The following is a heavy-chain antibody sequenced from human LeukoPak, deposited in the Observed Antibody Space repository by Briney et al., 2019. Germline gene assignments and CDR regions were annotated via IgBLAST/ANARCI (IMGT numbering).Heavy chain of an antibody. J-gene: IGHJ5*02. V-gene: IGHV3-30-3*01. Sequence: GGSLRLSCAASGFTFSSYAMHWVRQAPGKGLEWVAVISYDGSNKYYADSVKGRFTISRDNSKNTLYLQMNSLRAEDTAVYYCARARGGISTSSPLSPWGQETLVTVSS. CDR2: ISYDGSNK. D-gene: IGHD1-26*01. CDR3: ARARGGISTSSPLSP. CDR1: GFTFSSYA.